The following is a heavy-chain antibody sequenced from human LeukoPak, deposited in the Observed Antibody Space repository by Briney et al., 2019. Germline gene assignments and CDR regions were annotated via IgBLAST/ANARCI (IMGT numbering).Heavy chain of an antibody. J-gene: IGHJ4*02. V-gene: IGHV3-30*18. CDR1: GFTFSSYA. CDR3: AKDRNDTQKGLYYFDY. CDR2: ISYDGSNK. Sequence: PGGSLRLSCAASGFTFSSYAMSWVRQAPGKGLEWVAVISYDGSNKYYADSVKGRYTISRDNSKNTLYLQMNSLRVEDTAVYYCAKDRNDTQKGLYYFDYWGQGTLVTVSS. D-gene: IGHD3-22*01.